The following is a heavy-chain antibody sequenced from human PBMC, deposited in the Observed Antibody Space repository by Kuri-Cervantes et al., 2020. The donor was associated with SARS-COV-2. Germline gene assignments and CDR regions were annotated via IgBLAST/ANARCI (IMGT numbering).Heavy chain of an antibody. Sequence: ASVKDSCNASGYTFPSYYINWVRQATGQGLEWMGWMNHNSGNTGYAQKFQGRVTMTRNTSISTAYMELSRLRSDDTAVYYCARDPPAAIRYYYYYYGMDVWGQGTTVTVSS. V-gene: IGHV1-8*01. CDR3: ARDPPAAIRYYYYYYGMDV. J-gene: IGHJ6*02. CDR2: MNHNSGNT. CDR1: GYTFPSYY. D-gene: IGHD2-2*02.